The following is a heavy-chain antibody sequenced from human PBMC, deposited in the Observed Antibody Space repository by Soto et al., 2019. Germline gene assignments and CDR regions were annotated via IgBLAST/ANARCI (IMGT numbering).Heavy chain of an antibody. V-gene: IGHV4-59*08. D-gene: IGHD1-7*01. J-gene: IGHJ6*02. Sequence: SDTLSLTCPVSGGSITSITNHYCSWIRRPPGKGLEWIGYISYSGHTSYNPSLKSRVILSVDTSKNQVSLNLASVTAADTAVYYCATQGFGTLHGLVDVWGQGTTVTVS. CDR2: ISYSGHT. CDR3: ATQGFGTLHGLVDV. CDR1: GGSITSITNHY.